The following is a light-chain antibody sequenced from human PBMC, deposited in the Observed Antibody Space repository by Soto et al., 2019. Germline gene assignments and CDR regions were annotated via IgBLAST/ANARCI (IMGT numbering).Light chain of an antibody. CDR1: SSNIGADYD. V-gene: IGLV1-40*01. Sequence: QSALAQPPSVSGAPGQRATISCTGSSSNIGADYDVHWYQQRPGTAPKLLIFGNNNRPSGVPDRFSGSKSGTSASLAITGLQAEDEGDYYCQSYDSTLSARYVFGTGTKVTVL. CDR3: QSYDSTLSARYV. J-gene: IGLJ1*01. CDR2: GNN.